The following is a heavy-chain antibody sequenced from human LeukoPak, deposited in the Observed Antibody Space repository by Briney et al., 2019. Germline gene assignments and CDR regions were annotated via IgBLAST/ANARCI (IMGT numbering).Heavy chain of an antibody. D-gene: IGHD5-24*01. J-gene: IGHJ4*02. CDR3: ATDFTERPFDY. Sequence: GGSLRLSCAASGFTFSTYWMSWVRQAPGTGLEWVANIKQDGSDKYYVDSVKGRFTISRDNAKNSLYLQMNSLRAEDTAVYYCATDFTERPFDYWGQGTLVTVSS. CDR2: IKQDGSDK. V-gene: IGHV3-7*01. CDR1: GFTFSTYW.